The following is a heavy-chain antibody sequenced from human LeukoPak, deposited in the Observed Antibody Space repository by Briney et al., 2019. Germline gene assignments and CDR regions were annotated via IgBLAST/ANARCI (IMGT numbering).Heavy chain of an antibody. D-gene: IGHD2-2*02. CDR2: IYYSWST. J-gene: IGHJ6*02. Sequence: SETLSLTCSVSGGSMSGSSYYWGWIRQPPGKGLEWIGTIYYSWSTHYNPSLKSRATISVDTSKNQFSLKLSSVTAADTAVYYCARHQCSGTRCYNFYFYSMDVWGQGTTVTVSS. CDR3: ARHQCSGTRCYNFYFYSMDV. V-gene: IGHV4-39*01. CDR1: GGSMSGSSYY.